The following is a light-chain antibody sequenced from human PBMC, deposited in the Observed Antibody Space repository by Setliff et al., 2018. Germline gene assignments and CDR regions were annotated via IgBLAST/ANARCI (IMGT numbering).Light chain of an antibody. CDR2: EVN. Sequence: QSVLTQPASVSGSPGQSITISCAGTSSDVGGCHLVSWYQQHPGKAPKLMLYEVNNRPSGVSNRFSGSKSGNTASLTISGLQAEDEGDYYCCSYVTGGTLAFGGGT. J-gene: IGLJ3*02. V-gene: IGLV2-23*02. CDR3: CSYVTGGTLA. CDR1: SSDVGGCHL.